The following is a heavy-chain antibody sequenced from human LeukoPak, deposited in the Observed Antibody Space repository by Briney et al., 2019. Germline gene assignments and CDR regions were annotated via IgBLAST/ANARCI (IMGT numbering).Heavy chain of an antibody. D-gene: IGHD3-22*01. J-gene: IGHJ4*02. CDR3: ARVRYYDNSGYSFDY. V-gene: IGHV4-59*01. CDR2: IYYSGST. CDR1: GGSISSYY. Sequence: PSETLSLTCTVSGGSISSYYWSWIRQPPGKGLEWIGYIYYSGSTNYNPSLKSRVTISVDTSKNQFSLKLSSVTAADTAIYYCARVRYYDNSGYSFDYWGQGTLVTVSS.